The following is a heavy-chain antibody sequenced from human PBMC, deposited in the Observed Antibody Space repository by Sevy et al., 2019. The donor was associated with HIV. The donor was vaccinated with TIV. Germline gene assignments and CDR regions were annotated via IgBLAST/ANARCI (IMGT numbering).Heavy chain of an antibody. D-gene: IGHD1-26*01. CDR2: VFHSGSP. CDR1: GDSISSTNW. J-gene: IGHJ4*02. CDR3: VRGGNYYLSY. V-gene: IGHV4-4*02. Sequence: SETLSLSCAVSGDSISSTNWWSWVRQPPGKGLEGIGEVFHSGSPSYKNPSLESQVTISVDKSNNQFSLSLTSMTAADTAVYYCVRGGNYYLSYWGPGTLVTVSS.